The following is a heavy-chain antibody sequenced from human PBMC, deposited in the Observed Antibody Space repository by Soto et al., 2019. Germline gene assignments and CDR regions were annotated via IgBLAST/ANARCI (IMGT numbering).Heavy chain of an antibody. CDR2: IYYSGST. J-gene: IGHJ4*02. D-gene: IGHD7-27*01. Sequence: QVQLQESGPGLVKPSETLSLTCTVSGGSISSYYWSWIRQPPGKGLEWIGYIYYSGSTNYNPSLKSRVTISVDTSKNQFSLMLSAVTAADTAVYYCARRWGTYFDYWGQGTLVTVSS. CDR1: GGSISSYY. CDR3: ARRWGTYFDY. V-gene: IGHV4-59*01.